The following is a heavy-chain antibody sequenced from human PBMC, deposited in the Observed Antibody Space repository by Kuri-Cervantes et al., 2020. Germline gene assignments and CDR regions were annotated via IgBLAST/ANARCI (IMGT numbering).Heavy chain of an antibody. CDR2: IYTSGST. CDR3: ARGVGKRKLKEYYFDY. D-gene: IGHD4-23*01. Sequence: SETLSLTCTVSGGSISSYYWSWIRQPAGKGLEWIGRIYTSGSTNYNPSLKSRVTISVDTSKNQSSLKLSSVTAADTAVYYCARGVGKRKLKEYYFDYWGQGTLVTVSS. J-gene: IGHJ4*02. V-gene: IGHV4-4*07. CDR1: GGSISSYY.